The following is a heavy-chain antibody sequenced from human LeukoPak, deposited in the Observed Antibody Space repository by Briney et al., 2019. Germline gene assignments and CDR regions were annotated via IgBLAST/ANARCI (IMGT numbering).Heavy chain of an antibody. D-gene: IGHD2-15*01. CDR3: ARAGRGGGMF. V-gene: IGHV4-34*01. CDR1: GGSFSGYY. Sequence: PSETLSLTCAVYGGSFSGYYWSWIRQPPGKGLEWIGEINHSGSTNYNPPLKSRVTISVDTSKNQFSLRLRSVTAADTAVYYCARAGRGGGMFWGQGTLVTVSA. J-gene: IGHJ4*02. CDR2: INHSGST.